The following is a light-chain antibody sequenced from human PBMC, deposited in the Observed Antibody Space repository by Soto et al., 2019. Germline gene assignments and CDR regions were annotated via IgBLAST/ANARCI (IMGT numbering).Light chain of an antibody. CDR3: QQYNGT. CDR2: KAS. J-gene: IGKJ1*01. V-gene: IGKV1-5*03. CDR1: QSISSW. Sequence: DIQMTQSPSTLSASVGDRVTITCRASQSISSWLAWYQQKPGKAPKLLIYKASTLKSGVPSRFSGSGSGTEFTLTISSLQPDDFATYYCQQYNGTFGQGTKVDIK.